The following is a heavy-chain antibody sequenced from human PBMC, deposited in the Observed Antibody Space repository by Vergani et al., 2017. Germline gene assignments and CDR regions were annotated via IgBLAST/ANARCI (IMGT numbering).Heavy chain of an antibody. CDR3: ARMGGYDEGDAFRIGYFDS. Sequence: QVQLQESGPGLVKPSQTLSLTCSVSGDSISSGVYYWNWIRQHPGKGLEWIGYIYSTGSPHHNPSLRRRINMSVDTSKNQLSLKLNSVTAADTAMYYCARMGGYDEGDAFRIGYFDSWGPGILVTVSS. J-gene: IGHJ4*02. CDR2: IYSTGSP. CDR1: GDSISSGVYY. D-gene: IGHD3-22*01. V-gene: IGHV4-31*03.